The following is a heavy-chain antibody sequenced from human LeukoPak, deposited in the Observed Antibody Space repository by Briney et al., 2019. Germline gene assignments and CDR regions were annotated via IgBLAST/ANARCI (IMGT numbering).Heavy chain of an antibody. D-gene: IGHD2-15*01. J-gene: IGHJ4*02. CDR1: GYSIISDYF. Sequence: SETLSLTCIVSGYSIISDYFWGWVRQPPGKGPEWIGSIFHSGDVYYNPSLTSRVTLSVDPSNNRFSLKVTSVTAADTAIYYCARVVASTSIDFWGQGTLVTVSS. V-gene: IGHV4-38-2*02. CDR3: ARVVASTSIDF. CDR2: IFHSGDV.